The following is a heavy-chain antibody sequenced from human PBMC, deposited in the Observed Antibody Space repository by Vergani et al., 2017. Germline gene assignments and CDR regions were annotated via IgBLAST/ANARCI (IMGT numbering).Heavy chain of an antibody. D-gene: IGHD3-22*01. CDR1: GFTFRIYG. V-gene: IGHV3-30*02. CDR2: IRYDVTKR. J-gene: IGHJ1*01. CDR3: TKAGQYDSDNFHDS. Sequence: QVQLVESGGGVVQPGGSLRLSCIASGFTFRIYGMHWVRQAPGKGLEWVAFIRYDVTKRFYGDSVKGRFTISRDNSQNTVFLQMNSLRADDSAVYYCTKAGQYDSDNFHDSWGQGALVTVAS.